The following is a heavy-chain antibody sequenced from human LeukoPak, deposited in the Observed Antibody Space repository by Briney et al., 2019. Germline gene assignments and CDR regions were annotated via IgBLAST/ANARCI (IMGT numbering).Heavy chain of an antibody. J-gene: IGHJ4*02. CDR3: ARVRGSYYNGIDY. V-gene: IGHV3-74*01. CDR1: GFTFSSYW. CDR2: INSDGSSA. D-gene: IGHD3-10*01. Sequence: PGGSLRLSCAASGFTFSSYWMHWVRHAPGKGLVWVSRINSDGSSANYADSVKGRFTISRDNAKNTLYLQMNSLRAEDTAVYYCARVRGSYYNGIDYWGQGTLVTVSS.